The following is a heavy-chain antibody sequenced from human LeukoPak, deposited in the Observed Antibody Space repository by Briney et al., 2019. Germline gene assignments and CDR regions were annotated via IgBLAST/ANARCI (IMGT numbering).Heavy chain of an antibody. CDR1: GGSISSYY. Sequence: KPSETLSLTCTVSGGSISSYYWSWLRQPPGKGLEWIGYIYYSGSTNYNPSLKSRVTISVDTSKNQFSLKLSSVTAADTAVYYCASGRRNYDILTGYYWGNWFDPWGQGTLVTVSS. V-gene: IGHV4-59*01. CDR3: ASGRRNYDILTGYYWGNWFDP. D-gene: IGHD3-9*01. J-gene: IGHJ5*02. CDR2: IYYSGST.